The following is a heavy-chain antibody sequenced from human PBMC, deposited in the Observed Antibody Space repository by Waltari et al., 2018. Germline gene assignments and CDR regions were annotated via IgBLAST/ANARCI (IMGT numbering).Heavy chain of an antibody. J-gene: IGHJ4*02. Sequence: QIQLVQSGVEVKKPGASVKVSCRTSGYIFTSYGIRWVRQAPGQLLEWMGWINTYKGNTNYAQKFQGRVTLTADTPADTVHMELTNLRSDDTAVYYCVRSEGGEYGGNSYYDYWGQGVLVTVSS. V-gene: IGHV1-18*01. CDR3: VRSEGGEYGGNSYYDY. CDR1: GYIFTSYG. D-gene: IGHD3-16*01. CDR2: INTYKGNT.